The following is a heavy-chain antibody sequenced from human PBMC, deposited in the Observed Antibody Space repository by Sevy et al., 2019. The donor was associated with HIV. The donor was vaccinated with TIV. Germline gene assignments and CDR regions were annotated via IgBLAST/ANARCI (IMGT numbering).Heavy chain of an antibody. Sequence: GGSLRLSCAASGFTFSSYAMSWVRQAPGKGLEWVSAISGSGGSTYYADSVKGRFTISRDNSKNTLYLQMNSLRAEDTAVYDCAKSGLVGATMRGAFDIWGQGTMVTVSS. V-gene: IGHV3-23*01. CDR2: ISGSGGST. CDR3: AKSGLVGATMRGAFDI. D-gene: IGHD1-26*01. J-gene: IGHJ3*02. CDR1: GFTFSSYA.